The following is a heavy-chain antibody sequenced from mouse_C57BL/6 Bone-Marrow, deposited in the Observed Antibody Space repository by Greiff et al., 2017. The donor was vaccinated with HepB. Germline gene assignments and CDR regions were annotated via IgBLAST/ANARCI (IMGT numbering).Heavy chain of an antibody. CDR3: TSWYYGSKSVFAY. Sequence: QVHVKQSGPELVRPGVSVKISCKGSGYTFTDYAMHWVKQSHAKSLAWIGVISTYYGDASYNQKFKYKATMTVDKSSSTAYMELARLTSEDSAVYYCTSWYYGSKSVFAYWGQGTLVTVSA. V-gene: IGHV1-67*01. J-gene: IGHJ3*01. CDR1: GYTFTDYA. CDR2: ISTYYGDA. D-gene: IGHD1-1*01.